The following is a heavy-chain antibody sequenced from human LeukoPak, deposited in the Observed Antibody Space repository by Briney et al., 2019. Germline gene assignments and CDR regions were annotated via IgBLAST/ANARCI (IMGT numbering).Heavy chain of an antibody. D-gene: IGHD2-15*01. CDR2: IYTSGST. Sequence: SETLSLTCTVSGGSISSYYWSWIRQPPGKGLEWIGYIYTSGSTNYNPSLKSRVTISVDTSKNQFSLKLSSVTAADTAVYYCAGHVPSGYCSGGSCFGGFDPWGQGTLVTVSS. J-gene: IGHJ5*02. CDR3: AGHVPSGYCSGGSCFGGFDP. CDR1: GGSISSYY. V-gene: IGHV4-4*09.